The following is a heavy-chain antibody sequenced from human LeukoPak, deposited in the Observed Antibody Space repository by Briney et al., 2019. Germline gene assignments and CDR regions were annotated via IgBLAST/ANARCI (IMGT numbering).Heavy chain of an antibody. CDR3: ARGFEGGRYNWNYGLFWFDP. CDR2: IYHSGST. J-gene: IGHJ5*02. D-gene: IGHD1-7*01. CDR1: GGSISSGGYS. V-gene: IGHV4-30-2*01. Sequence: SQTLSLTCAVSGGSISSGGYSWSWIRQPPGKGLEWIGYIYHSGSTYYSPSLKSRVTISVDRSKNQFSLKLSSVTAADTAVYYCARGFEGGRYNWNYGLFWFDPWGQGTLVTVSS.